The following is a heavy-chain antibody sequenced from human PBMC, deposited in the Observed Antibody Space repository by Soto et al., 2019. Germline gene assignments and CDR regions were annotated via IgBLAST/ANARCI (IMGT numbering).Heavy chain of an antibody. CDR2: IYSGGST. J-gene: IGHJ6*02. V-gene: IGHV3-53*01. CDR3: ARGCSSSSCYYYGMDV. D-gene: IGHD2-2*01. CDR1: GFTVSSNY. Sequence: GGSLRLSCAASGFTVSSNYMSWVRQAPGKGLEWVSVIYSGGSTYYADSVKGRFTISRDNSKNTLYLQMNSLRAEDTAVYYCARGCSSSSCYYYGMDVWGQGTTVTV.